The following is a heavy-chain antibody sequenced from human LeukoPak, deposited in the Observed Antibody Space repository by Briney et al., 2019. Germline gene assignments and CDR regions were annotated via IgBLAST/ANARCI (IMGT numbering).Heavy chain of an antibody. D-gene: IGHD6-13*01. CDR3: AREVGWSRSWYYYYYYMDV. CDR1: GFTFSDYY. V-gene: IGHV3-11*04. Sequence: GGSLRLSCAASGFTFSDYYMNWIRQAPGKGLEWVSYISNSGGSIFYADSVKGRFTISRDNAKNSLYLQTNCLRGEDTAVYYCAREVGWSRSWYYYYYYMDVWGKGTTVPVSS. CDR2: ISNSGGSI. J-gene: IGHJ6*03.